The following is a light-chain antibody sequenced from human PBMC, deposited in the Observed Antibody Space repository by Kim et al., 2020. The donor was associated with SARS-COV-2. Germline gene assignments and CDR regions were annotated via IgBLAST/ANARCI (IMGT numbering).Light chain of an antibody. CDR3: QVWDSSSDPYVV. V-gene: IGLV3-21*04. Sequence: PGKTARITCGGNNIGSKSVHWYQQKPGQAPVLVIYYDSDRPSGIPERFSGSNSGNTATLTISRVEAGDEADYYCQVWDSSSDPYVVFGGGTQLTVL. J-gene: IGLJ2*01. CDR2: YDS. CDR1: NIGSKS.